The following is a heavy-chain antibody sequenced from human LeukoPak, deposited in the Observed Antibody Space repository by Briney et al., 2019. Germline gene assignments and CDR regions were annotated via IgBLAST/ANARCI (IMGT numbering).Heavy chain of an antibody. CDR2: ISSSSSTI. CDR1: GFTFSSYI. Sequence: PGGSLRLSCAASGFTFSSYIMNWVRQAPGKGLEWVSYISSSSSTIYYADSVKGRFTISRDNAKNSPYLQMNSLRAEDTAVYYCARVERTAAVDYWGQGTLVTVSS. V-gene: IGHV3-48*01. J-gene: IGHJ4*02. CDR3: ARVERTAAVDY. D-gene: IGHD6-13*01.